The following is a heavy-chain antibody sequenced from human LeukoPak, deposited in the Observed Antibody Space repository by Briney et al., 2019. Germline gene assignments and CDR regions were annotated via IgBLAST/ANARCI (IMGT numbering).Heavy chain of an antibody. V-gene: IGHV3-30*04. CDR1: GFTFSSYA. J-gene: IGHJ4*02. D-gene: IGHD3-3*01. CDR2: ISYDGSNK. CDR3: ARDLSLEFDY. Sequence: GRSLRLSCAASGFTFSSYAMHWVRQAPGKGLEWVAVISYDGSNKYYADSVKGRFTISRDNSKNTLYLQMNSLRAEDTAAYYCARDLSLEFDYWGQGTLVTVSS.